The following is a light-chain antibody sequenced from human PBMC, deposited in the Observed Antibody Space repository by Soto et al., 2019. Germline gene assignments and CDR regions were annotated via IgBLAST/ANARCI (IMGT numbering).Light chain of an antibody. Sequence: QSVLTQPPSVSGAPGERVTISCTGSSSDIGAGYRVRWYQQVPRTAPKLLIYDNTNRPSGVSVRFSGSKSGTSASLAISGLQAEDEADYYCQSFDKYLSAVVFGGGTQLTVL. CDR2: DNT. CDR1: SSDIGAGYR. J-gene: IGLJ2*01. V-gene: IGLV1-40*01. CDR3: QSFDKYLSAVV.